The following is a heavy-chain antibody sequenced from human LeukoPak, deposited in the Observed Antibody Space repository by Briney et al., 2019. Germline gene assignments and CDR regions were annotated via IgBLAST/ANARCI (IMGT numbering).Heavy chain of an antibody. D-gene: IGHD5-12*01. CDR1: GFTFSSYG. J-gene: IGHJ5*02. CDR3: AKDGGGYSGYDWFDP. V-gene: IGHV3-30*18. CDR2: ISYDGSNK. Sequence: PGGSLRLSCAASGFTFSSYGMHWVRQAPGKGLEWVAVISYDGSNKYYADSVKGRFTISRDNSKNTLYLQMNSLRAEDTAVYYCAKDGGGYSGYDWFDPWGQGTLVTVSS.